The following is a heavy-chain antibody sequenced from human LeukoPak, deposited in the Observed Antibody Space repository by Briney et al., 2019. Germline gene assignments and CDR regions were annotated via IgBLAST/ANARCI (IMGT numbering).Heavy chain of an antibody. J-gene: IGHJ4*02. CDR2: IRYDGSNE. CDR1: GFTFSSYG. Sequence: GGSLRLSCAASGFTFSSYGMHWGRQAPGKGLEWVSFIRYDGSNEYYADSVRGRFTISRDNSKNTLFLQMNSLRPEDTAVYSCARGPDFDILADYFDYWGQGTLVTVSS. V-gene: IGHV3-30*02. D-gene: IGHD3-9*01. CDR3: ARGPDFDILADYFDY.